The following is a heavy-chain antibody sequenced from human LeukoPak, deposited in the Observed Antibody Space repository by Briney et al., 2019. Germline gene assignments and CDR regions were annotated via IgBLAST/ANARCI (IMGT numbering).Heavy chain of an antibody. Sequence: SVKVSCKASGGIFRNYAISWVRRAPGQGLEWMGGLIPILGTAKYAQKFQGRVTITADESTSTAYMELNSLRSEDTAVYYCARTFYYDSSGHYRDLYYGMDVWGQGTTVTVSS. CDR1: GGIFRNYA. J-gene: IGHJ6*02. CDR3: ARTFYYDSSGHYRDLYYGMDV. D-gene: IGHD3-22*01. V-gene: IGHV1-69*13. CDR2: LIPILGTA.